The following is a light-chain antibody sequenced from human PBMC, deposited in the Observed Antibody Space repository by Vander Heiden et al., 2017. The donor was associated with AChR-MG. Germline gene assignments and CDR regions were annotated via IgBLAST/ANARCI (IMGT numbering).Light chain of an antibody. Sequence: DIQMTQSSSTLSASVGDRVSITCHASQSINNWLAWYQQRPGKAPKLLIYDASSLESGVPSRFSGSGSGTEFTLTISSLHPDDLATYYCQEYSSNSRSFDQWTKVELK. CDR2: DAS. CDR1: QSINNW. CDR3: QEYSSNSRS. J-gene: IGKJ1*01. V-gene: IGKV1-5*01.